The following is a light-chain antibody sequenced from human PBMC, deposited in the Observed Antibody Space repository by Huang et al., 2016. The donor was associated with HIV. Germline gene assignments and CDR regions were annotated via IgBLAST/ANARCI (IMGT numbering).Light chain of an antibody. Sequence: EIVMTQSPATLSVSPGESATLSCRASQSVSSNLVWYQQRPCQAPRLLIYGASTRATGIPARFSGSGSGTEFTLTISSLQSEDFAVYYCQQYNNWPPGTFGQGTKVEIK. V-gene: IGKV3-15*01. CDR1: QSVSSN. CDR3: QQYNNWPPGT. CDR2: GAS. J-gene: IGKJ1*01.